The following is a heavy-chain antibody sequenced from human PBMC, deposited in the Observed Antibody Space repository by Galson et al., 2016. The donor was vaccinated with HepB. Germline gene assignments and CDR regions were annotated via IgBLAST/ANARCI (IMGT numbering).Heavy chain of an antibody. D-gene: IGHD3-22*01. CDR1: GFTFTRYA. J-gene: IGHJ4*02. CDR3: AKDPHYFDNSGSDYFDY. V-gene: IGHV3-23*01. Sequence: SLRLSCAASGFTFTRYAMSWVRQAPGKGLEWVSAISTSGDSTYYADSVKGRFTISRDNSKNTLFLQLNSLRAEDTAVYYCAKDPHYFDNSGSDYFDYWGQGTLVTVSS. CDR2: ISTSGDST.